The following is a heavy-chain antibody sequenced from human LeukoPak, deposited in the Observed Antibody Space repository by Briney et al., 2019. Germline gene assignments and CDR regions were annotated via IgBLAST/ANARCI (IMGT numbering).Heavy chain of an antibody. D-gene: IGHD3-3*01. CDR2: IYPGDSDT. CDR1: GYSFTSYW. CDR3: ASSSQYYDFWSGYWFDY. V-gene: IGHV5-51*01. Sequence: GESLKISCKGSGYSFTSYWIGWVRQMPGKGLEWMGIIYPGDSDTRYSPSFQGQVTISADKSISIAYLQWSSLKASDTAMYYCASSSQYYDFWSGYWFDYWGQGTLVTVSS. J-gene: IGHJ4*02.